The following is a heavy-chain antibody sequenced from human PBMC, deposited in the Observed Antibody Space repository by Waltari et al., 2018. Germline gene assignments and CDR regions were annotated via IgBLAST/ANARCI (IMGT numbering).Heavy chain of an antibody. D-gene: IGHD6-19*01. V-gene: IGHV1-18*01. J-gene: IGHJ4*02. Sequence: QVQLVQSGNEVKKPGASVKVSCKASGYTFTSYGISWVRQAPGQGLEWMGWISVFNGHTNYAQRLQGRVSMTADTSTSTSYMELRSLRSDDTAVYYCARVPHRSTGWLQAPYNFDFWGQGTLVTVSS. CDR2: ISVFNGHT. CDR3: ARVPHRSTGWLQAPYNFDF. CDR1: GYTFTSYG.